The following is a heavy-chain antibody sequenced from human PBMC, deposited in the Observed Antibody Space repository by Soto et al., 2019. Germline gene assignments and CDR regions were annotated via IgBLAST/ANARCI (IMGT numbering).Heavy chain of an antibody. CDR3: ARAYSSSDDFDY. D-gene: IGHD3-22*01. J-gene: IGHJ4*02. Sequence: QVQLVQSGAEVKKPGASVKVSCKASGYAFTDSYMLWVRQAPGQGLEWMGWINPNSGGTNYAETFQGWDTMTRDTSISTAYMELNRDDTAVSYGARAYSSSDDFDYRGQGTLVTVSS. V-gene: IGHV1-2*04. CDR2: INPNSGGT. CDR1: GYAFTDSY.